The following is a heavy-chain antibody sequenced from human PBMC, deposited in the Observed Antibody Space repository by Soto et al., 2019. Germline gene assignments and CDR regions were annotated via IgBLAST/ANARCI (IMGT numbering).Heavy chain of an antibody. V-gene: IGHV1-18*04. D-gene: IGHD3-10*01. J-gene: IGHJ6*02. CDR2: ISAYNGNT. Sequence: ASVKVSCKASGYTCTSYGISWVRQAPGQGLEWMGWISAYNGNTNYAQKLQGRVTMTTDTSTSTAYMELRSLRSDDTAVYYCARDIPLLWFGELLYDYYYGMDVWGQGTTVTVSS. CDR1: GYTCTSYG. CDR3: ARDIPLLWFGELLYDYYYGMDV.